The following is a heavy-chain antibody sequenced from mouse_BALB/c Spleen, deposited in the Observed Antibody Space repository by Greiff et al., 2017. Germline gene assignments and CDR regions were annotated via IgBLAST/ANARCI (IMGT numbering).Heavy chain of an antibody. CDR2: INSNGGST. CDR1: GFTFSSYG. D-gene: IGHD2-1*01. J-gene: IGHJ3*01. V-gene: IGHV5-6-3*01. Sequence: EVQGVESGGGLVQPGGSLKLSCAASGFTFSSYGMSWVRQTPDKRLELVATINSNGGSTYYPDSVKGRFTISRDNAKNTLYLQMSSLKSEDTAMYYCARQDGNYRAWFAYWGQGTLVTVSA. CDR3: ARQDGNYRAWFAY.